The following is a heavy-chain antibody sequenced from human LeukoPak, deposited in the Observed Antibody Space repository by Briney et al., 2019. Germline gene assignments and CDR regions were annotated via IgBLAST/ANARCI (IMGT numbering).Heavy chain of an antibody. CDR1: GFIFSSYA. J-gene: IGHJ4*02. CDR2: ISGSGGST. D-gene: IGHD3-9*01. V-gene: IGHV3-23*01. Sequence: GGSLRLSCAASGFIFSSYAISWVRQAPGKGLEWVSAISGSGGSTYHADSVKGRFTISRDSSKNTLYLQMNSLRAEDTAVYYCAKAHQLRYFDWFEDYWGQGTLVTVSS. CDR3: AKAHQLRYFDWFEDY.